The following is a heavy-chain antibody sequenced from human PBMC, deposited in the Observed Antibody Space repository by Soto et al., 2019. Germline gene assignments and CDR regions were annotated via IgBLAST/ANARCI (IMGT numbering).Heavy chain of an antibody. CDR2: IIPILNTP. CDR3: ARVGGSLHDDH. CDR1: GGMFSSYS. J-gene: IGHJ5*02. V-gene: IGHV1-69*13. Sequence: ASLKVSCTDAGGMFSSYSIDWVRQAPGQGLAWVGGIIPILNTPRYAQHFQGRVTLTADESTTTAYMELSGLTSEDTAVYYCARVGGSLHDDHWGKGSLVTVSS. D-gene: IGHD3-10*01.